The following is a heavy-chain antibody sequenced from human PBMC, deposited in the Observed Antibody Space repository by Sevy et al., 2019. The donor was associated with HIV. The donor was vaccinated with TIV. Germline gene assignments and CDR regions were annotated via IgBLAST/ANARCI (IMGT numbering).Heavy chain of an antibody. D-gene: IGHD6-19*01. J-gene: IGHJ4*02. Sequence: GGSLRLSCAASGFSFRDYYMSWIRQAPGKGLEWVSYIGSSSSFTKYAGSLKGRFTISRDNVKTSLFLHLNNLTAEDTGVYYWARGAVAGNTYYFDYWGPGTPVTVSS. CDR2: IGSSSSFT. CDR1: GFSFRDYY. V-gene: IGHV3-11*06. CDR3: ARGAVAGNTYYFDY.